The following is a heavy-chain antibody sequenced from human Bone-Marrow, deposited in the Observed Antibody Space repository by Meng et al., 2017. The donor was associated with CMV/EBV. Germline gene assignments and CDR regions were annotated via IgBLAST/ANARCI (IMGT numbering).Heavy chain of an antibody. D-gene: IGHD2-2*02. Sequence: SETLSLTVTVSGGSISSSSYYWGWIRQPPGKGLEWIGSIYYSGSTYYNPSLKSRVTISVDTSKNQFSLKLSSVTAADTAVYYCARRGLWPAAIVAYYFDYWGQGTLVTVSS. V-gene: IGHV4-39*01. CDR2: IYYSGST. CDR3: ARRGLWPAAIVAYYFDY. J-gene: IGHJ4*02. CDR1: GGSISSSSYY.